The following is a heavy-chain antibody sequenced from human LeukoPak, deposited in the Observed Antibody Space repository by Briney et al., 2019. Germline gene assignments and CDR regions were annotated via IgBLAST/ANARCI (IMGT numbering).Heavy chain of an antibody. CDR3: ARGEVPHDFDY. CDR2: IYYSGST. Sequence: SETLSLTCTVSGGSISSGGYYWSWIRQHPGKGLEWIGYIYYSGSTYYNPSLKSRVTISVDTSKNQFSLKLSSVTAADTAVYYCARGEVPHDFDYWGQGTLVTVSS. V-gene: IGHV4-31*03. J-gene: IGHJ4*02. CDR1: GGSISSGGYY. D-gene: IGHD2-2*01.